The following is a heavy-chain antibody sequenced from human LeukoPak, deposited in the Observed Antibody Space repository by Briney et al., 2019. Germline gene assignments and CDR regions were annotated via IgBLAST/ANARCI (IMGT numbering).Heavy chain of an antibody. D-gene: IGHD4-17*01. V-gene: IGHV3-48*03. Sequence: GGSLRLSCAASGFTFSSYEMNWVRQAPGKGLEWVSYISSSGNTIYYADSVKGRFTISRDNAKNSLYLQMNSLRAEDTAVYYCARVNYYGDYGDFQHWGQGTLVTVSS. CDR3: ARVNYYGDYGDFQH. J-gene: IGHJ1*01. CDR2: ISSSGNTI. CDR1: GFTFSSYE.